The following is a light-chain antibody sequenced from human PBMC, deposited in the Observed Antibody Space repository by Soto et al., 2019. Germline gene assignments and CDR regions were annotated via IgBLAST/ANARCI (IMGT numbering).Light chain of an antibody. CDR2: DTS. CDR1: QSVSSS. V-gene: IGKV3-11*01. CDR3: LQDINYPWT. Sequence: ELVLTQSPATLSLSPGERATLSCRASQSVSSSLAWYQQKPGQAPRLLIYDTSTRATGIPARFSGSGSGTEFTLAISSLQPEDSATYYCLQDINYPWTFGQGTKVDIK. J-gene: IGKJ1*01.